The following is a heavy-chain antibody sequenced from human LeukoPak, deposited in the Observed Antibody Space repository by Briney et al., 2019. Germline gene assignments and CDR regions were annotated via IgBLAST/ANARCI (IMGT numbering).Heavy chain of an antibody. V-gene: IGHV4-59*01. J-gene: IGHJ3*02. CDR2: VYYSGST. CDR1: GGTISTYY. D-gene: IGHD3-16*02. Sequence: SETLSLTCTVSGGTISTYYWSWVRQPPGKGLEWIGYVYYSGSTNYNPSLKSRVTISVDTSKNQFSLKLSSVTAADTAMFYCARGGTVGVFGAFDIWSQGTMVTVSS. CDR3: ARGGTVGVFGAFDI.